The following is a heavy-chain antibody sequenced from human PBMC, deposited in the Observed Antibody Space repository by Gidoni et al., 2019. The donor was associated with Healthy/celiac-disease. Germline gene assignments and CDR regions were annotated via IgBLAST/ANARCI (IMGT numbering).Heavy chain of an antibody. CDR1: GGSISSYY. J-gene: IGHJ4*02. Sequence: QVQLQESGPGLVKPSETLSLTCTVPGGSISSYYWSWIRQPAGKGLEWIGRIYTSGSTNYNPSLKSRVTMSVDTSKNQFSLKLSSVTAADTAVYYCARVGDYYDSSGYYYPNYFDYWGQGTLVTVSS. CDR3: ARVGDYYDSSGYYYPNYFDY. D-gene: IGHD3-22*01. CDR2: IYTSGST. V-gene: IGHV4-4*07.